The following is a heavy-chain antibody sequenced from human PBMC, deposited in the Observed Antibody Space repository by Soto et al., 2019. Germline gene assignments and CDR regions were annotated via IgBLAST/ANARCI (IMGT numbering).Heavy chain of an antibody. CDR3: ARVVVLVAATPAGGNYFDY. CDR2: IKQDGSEK. J-gene: IGHJ4*02. V-gene: IGHV3-7*04. CDR1: GITFSSYW. Sequence: EVQLVESGGGLVQPGGSLRLSCAASGITFSSYWMSWVRQAPGKGLEWVANIKQDGSEKYYVDSVKGRFTISRDNAKNSLYLQMNSLRAEDTAVYYCARVVVLVAATPAGGNYFDYWGQGTLVTVSS. D-gene: IGHD2-15*01.